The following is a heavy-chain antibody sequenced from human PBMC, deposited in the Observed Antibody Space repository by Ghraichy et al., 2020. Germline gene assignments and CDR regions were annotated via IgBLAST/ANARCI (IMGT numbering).Heavy chain of an antibody. CDR1: GFTFSSYA. J-gene: IGHJ6*02. V-gene: IGHV3-23*01. D-gene: IGHD2-8*01. CDR3: AKGVLYEDYYGMDV. Sequence: GGSLRLSCAASGFTFSSYAMSWVRQAPGKGLEWVSAISGSGGSTYYADSVKGRFTISRDNSKNTLYLQMNSLRAEDTAVYYCAKGVLYEDYYGMDVWGQGTTVTVSS. CDR2: ISGSGGST.